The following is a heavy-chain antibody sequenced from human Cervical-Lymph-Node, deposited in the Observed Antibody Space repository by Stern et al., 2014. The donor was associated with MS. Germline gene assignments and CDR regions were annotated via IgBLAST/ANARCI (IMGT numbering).Heavy chain of an antibody. CDR1: GYTFPTYG. CDR2: ISGSSGNT. D-gene: IGHD2-2*01. V-gene: IGHV1-18*01. Sequence: VQLVQSGAEVKKPGASVKVSCKASGYTFPTYGFNWVRQAPGQRLAWVGWISGSSGNTNYAPKVQGRVSMTTNTSTLTGYMELRNLRSDDTAVYYCVYTSSLGGVLFDYWGQGSLVTVSS. J-gene: IGHJ4*02. CDR3: VYTSSLGGVLFDY.